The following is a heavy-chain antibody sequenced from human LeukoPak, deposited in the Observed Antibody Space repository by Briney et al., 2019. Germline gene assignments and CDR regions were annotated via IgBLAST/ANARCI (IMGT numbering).Heavy chain of an antibody. V-gene: IGHV3-23*01. CDR3: AKDRGGSYPGDAFDI. CDR1: GFTFSSYA. D-gene: IGHD1-26*01. Sequence: GGPLRPSCAASGFTFSSYAMSWVRQAPGKGLEWVSAISGSGGSTYYADSVKGRFTISRDNSKNTLYLQMNSLRAEDTAVYYCAKDRGGSYPGDAFDIWGQGAMVTVSS. J-gene: IGHJ3*02. CDR2: ISGSGGST.